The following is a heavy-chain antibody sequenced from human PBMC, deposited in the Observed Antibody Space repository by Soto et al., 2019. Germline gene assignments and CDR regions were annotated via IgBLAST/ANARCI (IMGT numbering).Heavy chain of an antibody. CDR1: GFTFSSYG. Sequence: GGSLRLSCAASGFTFSSYGMHWVRQAPCKGLEWVAVIWYDGSNKYYADSVKGRFTISRDNSKNTLYLQMNSLRAEDTAVYYCAREGSSGWYPGSWGYFDYWGQGTLVTVSS. V-gene: IGHV3-33*01. CDR3: AREGSSGWYPGSWGYFDY. D-gene: IGHD6-19*01. CDR2: IWYDGSNK. J-gene: IGHJ4*02.